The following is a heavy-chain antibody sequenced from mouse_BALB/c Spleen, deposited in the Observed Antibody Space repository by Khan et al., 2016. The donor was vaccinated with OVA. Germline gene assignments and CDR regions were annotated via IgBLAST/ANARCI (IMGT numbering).Heavy chain of an antibody. V-gene: IGHV1-7*01. J-gene: IGHJ3*01. CDR3: ANHGSSSAWFTY. CDR2: INPSTGYT. Sequence: QIQLVQSGAELAKPGASVKMSCKASGYTFTSYWMHWVKQRPGQGLEWIGYINPSTGYTEYNQKFKDKATLTADKSSSTAYMQLSSLTSEDSAVYYCANHGSSSAWFTYWGQGTLVPVSA. CDR1: GYTFTSYW. D-gene: IGHD1-1*01.